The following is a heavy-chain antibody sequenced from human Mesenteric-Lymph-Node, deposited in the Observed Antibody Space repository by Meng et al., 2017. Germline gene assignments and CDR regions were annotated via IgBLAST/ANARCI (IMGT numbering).Heavy chain of an antibody. CDR1: GYTVTNYA. J-gene: IGHJ4*02. Sequence: QVLLLQSASELKNPGALVQTSCMASGYTVTNYAINWVRPAPGQGLEWLGWINTNTGNPTYAQGFTGRFVFSLDTSVSTAYLHISSLKAEDTAVYYCARGSGESETGRFDYWGQGTLVTVSS. CDR2: INTNTGNP. CDR3: ARGSGESETGRFDY. D-gene: IGHD1-14*01. V-gene: IGHV7-4-1*02.